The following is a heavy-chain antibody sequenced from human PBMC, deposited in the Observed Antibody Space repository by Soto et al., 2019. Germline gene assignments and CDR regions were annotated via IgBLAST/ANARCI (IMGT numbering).Heavy chain of an antibody. CDR1: GGSISSSSYY. CDR2: IYYSGST. J-gene: IGHJ4*02. D-gene: IGHD6-6*01. Sequence: QLQLQESGPGLVKPSETLSLTCTVSGGSISSSSYYWGWIRQPPGKGLEWIGSIYYSGSTYYNPSLKSRVTTSVDTSKNQFSLKLSSVTAADTAVYYCARSEYSSSSARFDYWGQGTLVTVSS. CDR3: ARSEYSSSSARFDY. V-gene: IGHV4-39*01.